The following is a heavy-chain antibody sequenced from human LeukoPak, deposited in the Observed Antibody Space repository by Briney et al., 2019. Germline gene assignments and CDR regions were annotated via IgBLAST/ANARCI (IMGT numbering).Heavy chain of an antibody. V-gene: IGHV3-74*01. D-gene: IGHD6-13*01. Sequence: GSLRLSCAASGFSFSNYWMHWVRQAPGKGLVWVSRINSDGSSTTYADSVKGRFTISRDNAKNTLYLQMNSLRAEDTAVYYCARGREAAAGDYWGQGTLVTVSS. CDR2: INSDGSST. CDR1: GFSFSNYW. CDR3: ARGREAAAGDY. J-gene: IGHJ4*02.